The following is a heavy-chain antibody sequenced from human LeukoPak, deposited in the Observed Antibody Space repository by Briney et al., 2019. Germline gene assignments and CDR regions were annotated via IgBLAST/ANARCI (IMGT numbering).Heavy chain of an antibody. CDR3: AKDADTATIIYWYFDL. CDR2: ISDDGSNT. J-gene: IGHJ2*01. D-gene: IGHD5-18*01. CDR1: GFTFDDYA. Sequence: SGGSLRLSCAASGFTFDDYAMHWVRQAPGKGLEWVAVISDDGSNTYYADSVKGRFTISRDNSKNTLYLQMNSLRAEDTAVYYCAKDADTATIIYWYFDLWGRGTLVTVSS. V-gene: IGHV3-30*18.